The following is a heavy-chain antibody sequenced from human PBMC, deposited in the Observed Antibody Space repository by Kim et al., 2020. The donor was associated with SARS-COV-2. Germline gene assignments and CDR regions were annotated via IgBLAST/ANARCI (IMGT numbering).Heavy chain of an antibody. J-gene: IGHJ3*02. CDR3: AKDRGLGGSYYTLVAFDI. D-gene: IGHD1-26*01. Sequence: GGSLRLSCAASGFTFDDYAMHWVRQAPGKGLEWVSGISWNSGSIGYADSVKGRFTISRDNAKNSLYLQMNSLRAEDTALYYCAKDRGLGGSYYTLVAFDIWGQGTMVTVSS. CDR2: ISWNSGSI. CDR1: GFTFDDYA. V-gene: IGHV3-9*01.